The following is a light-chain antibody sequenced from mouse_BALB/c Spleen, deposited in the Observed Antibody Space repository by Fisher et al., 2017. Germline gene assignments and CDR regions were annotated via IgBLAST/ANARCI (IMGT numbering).Light chain of an antibody. CDR2: LTS. CDR1: SSVNY. CDR3: QQWSSYPLT. Sequence: IVMTQTTAIMSASPGEKVTMSCRASSSVNYMYWYQQKPRSSPKPWIYLTSNLASGVPARFSGSGSGTSYSLTISSMEAEDAATYYCQQWSSYPLTFGAGTKLELK. J-gene: IGKJ5*01. V-gene: IGKV4-68*01.